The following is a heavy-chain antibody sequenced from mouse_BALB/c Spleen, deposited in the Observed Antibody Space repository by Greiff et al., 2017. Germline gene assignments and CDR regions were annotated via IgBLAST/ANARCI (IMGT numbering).Heavy chain of an antibody. Sequence: QLQQSGPGLVQPSQSLSITCTVSGFSLTSYGVHWVRQSPGKGLEWLGVIWSGGSTDYNAAFISRLSISKDNSKSQVFFKMNSLQANDTAIYYCARSGYRYDGQYFDYWGQGTTLTVSS. CDR1: GFSLTSYG. J-gene: IGHJ2*01. V-gene: IGHV2-2*02. CDR2: IWSGGST. D-gene: IGHD2-14*01. CDR3: ARSGYRYDGQYFDY.